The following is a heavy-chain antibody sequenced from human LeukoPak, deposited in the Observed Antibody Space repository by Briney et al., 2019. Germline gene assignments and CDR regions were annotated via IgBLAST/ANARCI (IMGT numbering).Heavy chain of an antibody. J-gene: IGHJ4*02. CDR2: IKQDGSEK. V-gene: IGHV3-7*01. CDR3: AGDVRRATSDY. D-gene: IGHD5-12*01. Sequence: PGGSLRLSCAASGFTFSSNWMSWVRQAPGKGLEWVANIKQDGSEKYYVDSVKGRFTISRDNADNSLYLQMNSLRAEDTAVYYCAGDVRRATSDYWGQGTLVTVSS. CDR1: GFTFSSNW.